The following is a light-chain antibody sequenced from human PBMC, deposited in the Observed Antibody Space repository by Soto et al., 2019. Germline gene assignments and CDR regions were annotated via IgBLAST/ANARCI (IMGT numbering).Light chain of an antibody. CDR3: QQYGDSPLT. CDR1: QSVSGSY. CDR2: GAS. Sequence: ENVLTQSPGTLSLSPGERATPSCRASQSVSGSYLAWYQQKPGQAPRLLIYGASSRATGIPDRFSGSGSGTDFTLTISRLEPEDFTVYHCQQYGDSPLTFGGGIKVDIK. J-gene: IGKJ4*01. V-gene: IGKV3-20*01.